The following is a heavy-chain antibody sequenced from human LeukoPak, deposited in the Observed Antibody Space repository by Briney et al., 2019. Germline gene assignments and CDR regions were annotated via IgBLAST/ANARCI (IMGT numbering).Heavy chain of an antibody. J-gene: IGHJ4*02. CDR2: IYYSGST. D-gene: IGHD1-1*01. V-gene: IGHV4-59*01. CDR3: ARVTDWNDFDY. Sequence: SETLSLTCTVSGGSISNYYWTWIRQPPGKGLEWIGYIYYSGSTNYNPSLKSRVTMSVDTSKNQFSLKLSSVTAADTAVYYCARVTDWNDFDYWGQGTLVTVSS. CDR1: GGSISNYY.